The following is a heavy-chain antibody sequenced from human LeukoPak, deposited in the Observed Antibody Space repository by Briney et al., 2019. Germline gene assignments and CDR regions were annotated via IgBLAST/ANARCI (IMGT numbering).Heavy chain of an antibody. CDR2: ISSTGSTV. D-gene: IGHD3-10*01. CDR1: GFTFSSYS. CDR3: TTAPGYYYGSGSYLRY. Sequence: QAGGSLRLSCAVSGFTFSSYSMSWVRQAPGKGLEWISYISSTGSTVYYADSVEGRFTISRDNAQNSLYLQMNSLKTEDTAVYYCTTAPGYYYGSGSYLRYWGQGTLVTVSS. V-gene: IGHV3-48*01. J-gene: IGHJ4*02.